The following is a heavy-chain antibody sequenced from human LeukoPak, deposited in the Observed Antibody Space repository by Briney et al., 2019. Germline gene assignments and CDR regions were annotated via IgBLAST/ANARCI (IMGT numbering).Heavy chain of an antibody. CDR2: INPSGGST. Sequence: GASVKVSCKASGYTFTSYYMHWVRQAPGQGLEWMGIINPSGGSTSYAQKFQGRVTMTRDMSTSTVYMELSSLRSEDTAVYYCARDYYDSSGYRLFYAFDIWGQGTMVTVSS. V-gene: IGHV1-46*01. J-gene: IGHJ3*02. CDR1: GYTFTSYY. CDR3: ARDYYDSSGYRLFYAFDI. D-gene: IGHD3-22*01.